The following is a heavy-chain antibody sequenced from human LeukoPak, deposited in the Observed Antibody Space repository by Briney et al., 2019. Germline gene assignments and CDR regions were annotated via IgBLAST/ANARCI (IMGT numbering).Heavy chain of an antibody. V-gene: IGHV3-49*04. CDR2: IRSKTYGGTI. CDR3: AGRFFGSGGLSDL. D-gene: IGHD3-10*01. Sequence: GRSLTLSCAPSGLNFAGYAMTWVRQAPGKGLEWVGFIRSKTYGGTIDYAAPVKGRFNISRDDSKGVAYLQLNSLKSDDTAVYYCAGRFFGSGGLSDLWGQGTLVTVSS. CDR1: GLNFAGYA. J-gene: IGHJ4*02.